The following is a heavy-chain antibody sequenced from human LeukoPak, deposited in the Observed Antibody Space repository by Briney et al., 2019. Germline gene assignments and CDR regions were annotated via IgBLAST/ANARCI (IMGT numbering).Heavy chain of an antibody. D-gene: IGHD6-6*01. V-gene: IGHV3-30-3*01. Sequence: GGSLRLSCAASGFTFSSYAMHWVRQAPGKGLEWVAVISYDGSNKYYADCVKGRFTISRDNSKNTLYLQMNSLRAEDTAVYYCARDGYSSSSEGGPFDYWGQGTLVTVSS. CDR3: ARDGYSSSSEGGPFDY. CDR1: GFTFSSYA. J-gene: IGHJ4*02. CDR2: ISYDGSNK.